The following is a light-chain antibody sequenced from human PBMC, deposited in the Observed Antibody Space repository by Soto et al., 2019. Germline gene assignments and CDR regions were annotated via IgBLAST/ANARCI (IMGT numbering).Light chain of an antibody. CDR3: CSYRSSSTYV. CDR2: DVN. Sequence: LTKPASGTGSAVEGLSISCTETSSDVGAYNYVSWYQQHPGKAPKLMIFDVNNRPSGVSNRFSGSKSGNTASLTISGLQAEDEGDYYCCSYRSSSTYVFGTGTKVTVL. J-gene: IGLJ1*01. V-gene: IGLV2-14*01. CDR1: SSDVGAYNY.